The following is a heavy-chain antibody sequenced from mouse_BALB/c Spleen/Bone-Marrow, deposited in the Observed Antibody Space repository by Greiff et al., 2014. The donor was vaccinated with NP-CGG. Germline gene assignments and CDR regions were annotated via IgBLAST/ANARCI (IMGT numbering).Heavy chain of an antibody. CDR1: GYNFTEYI. CDR3: ARDEGGGYFDY. Sequence: VQLVESGGGLVKPGESVKLSCEASGYNFTEYIIHWVRKRPGKGLEWIGWIYPGSGSIKYNEKFKDKATLTADNSSSTVYMELSRLTAEDSAVYFSARDEGGGYFDYWGQGTTLTVSS. CDR2: IYPGSGSI. J-gene: IGHJ2*01. D-gene: IGHD1-1*02. V-gene: IGHV1-62-2*01.